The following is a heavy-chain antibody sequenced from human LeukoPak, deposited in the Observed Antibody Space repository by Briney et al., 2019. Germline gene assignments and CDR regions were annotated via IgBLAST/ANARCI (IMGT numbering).Heavy chain of an antibody. Sequence: ASVKVSCKASGYTFTSYDINWVRQATGQGLEWMGWMNPNSGNTGYAQKFQGRVTMTRNTSISTAYMELSSLRSEDTAVYYCATDSGSYSTHDYLGQGTLVTVSS. CDR3: ATDSGSYSTHDY. J-gene: IGHJ4*02. CDR2: MNPNSGNT. CDR1: GYTFTSYD. D-gene: IGHD1-26*01. V-gene: IGHV1-8*01.